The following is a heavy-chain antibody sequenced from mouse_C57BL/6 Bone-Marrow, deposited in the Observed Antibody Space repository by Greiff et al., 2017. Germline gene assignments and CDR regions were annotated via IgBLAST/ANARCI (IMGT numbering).Heavy chain of an antibody. V-gene: IGHV1-64*01. CDR3: ARFAYPWYFDF. CDR1: GYTFTSYW. CDR2: IHPNSGST. Sequence: QVQLQQPGAELVKPGASVKLSCKASGYTFTSYWMHWVKQRPGQGLEWIGMIHPNSGSTNYNEKFKGKATLTVDKSSSTAYMQLSSLTSEDSAVYYCARFAYPWYFDFWGTGTTVTVSS. J-gene: IGHJ1*03.